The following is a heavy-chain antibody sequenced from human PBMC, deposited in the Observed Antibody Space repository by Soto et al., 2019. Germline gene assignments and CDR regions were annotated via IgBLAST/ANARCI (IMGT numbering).Heavy chain of an antibody. D-gene: IGHD3-16*01. J-gene: IGHJ4*02. V-gene: IGHV3-7*03. CDR1: GFTFRTYW. CDR3: AGWGGHDYNY. Sequence: EVQLLGSGGGVVHPGGSLRLSCIGSGFTFRTYWMNWVRQAPGMGLEWVANINPDGSVGTYVDSVKGRFTTSRDNAQNSLYLQMNRLRADDTAVYFCAGWGGHDYNYWGQGIPVTVSS. CDR2: INPDGSVG.